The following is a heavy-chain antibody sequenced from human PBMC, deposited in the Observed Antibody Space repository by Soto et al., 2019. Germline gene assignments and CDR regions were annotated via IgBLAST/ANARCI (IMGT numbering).Heavy chain of an antibody. D-gene: IGHD3-22*01. V-gene: IGHV4-30-4*01. CDR3: ARREENYDSSGMPPFFDY. CDR1: GGSIRSRDYY. J-gene: IGHJ4*02. CDR2: IYYSGST. Sequence: SATMSLTYTVSGGSIRSRDYYWSWIRKPPGKGLEWIGYIYYSGSTYYNPSLKSRVTISVDTSKNQFSLKLSSVTAADTAVYYCARREENYDSSGMPPFFDYWGQGTLVAFYS.